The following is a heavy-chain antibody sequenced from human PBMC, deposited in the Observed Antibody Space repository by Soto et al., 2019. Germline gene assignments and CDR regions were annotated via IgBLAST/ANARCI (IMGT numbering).Heavy chain of an antibody. CDR1: GYTFTSYG. CDR3: ARDRRGSSRSGFDY. V-gene: IGHV1-18*04. D-gene: IGHD6-6*01. Sequence: QVQLLQSGAEVKKPGASVKVSCKASGYTFTSYGISWVRQAPGQGLEWTGWISAYNGNTNYAQKLQGRVTMTTDTSTSTVYMELRSLRSDDTAVYYCARDRRGSSRSGFDYWGQGTLVTVSS. J-gene: IGHJ4*02. CDR2: ISAYNGNT.